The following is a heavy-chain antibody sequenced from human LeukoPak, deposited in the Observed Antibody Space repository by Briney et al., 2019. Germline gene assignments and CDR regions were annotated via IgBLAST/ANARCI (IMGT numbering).Heavy chain of an antibody. CDR3: VFLGGMTTVTNHYYGMDV. CDR2: ISGSGGNT. CDR1: GFTFSSYA. J-gene: IGHJ6*02. V-gene: IGHV3-23*01. D-gene: IGHD4-17*01. Sequence: GGSLRLSCAASGFTFSSYAMNWVRQAPGKGLEWVSGISGSGGNTYYADSVKGRFTISRDNSKNTLYLQMNSLRAEDTAIYYCVFLGGMTTVTNHYYGMDVWGQGTTVTVSS.